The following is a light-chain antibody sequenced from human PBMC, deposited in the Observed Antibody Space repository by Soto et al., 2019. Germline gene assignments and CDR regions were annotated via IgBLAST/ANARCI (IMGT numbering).Light chain of an antibody. CDR2: KDT. CDR3: QSSDDTGNYYL. Sequence: ELTQTPSVSVSPGQTARITCSGDELSKQYVYWYQQKPGQAPVLVMYKDTERASGIPERFSASSSGTTVTLTISGVRAEDEADYYCQSSDDTGNYYLFGTGTKVTVL. J-gene: IGLJ1*01. CDR1: ELSKQY. V-gene: IGLV3-25*02.